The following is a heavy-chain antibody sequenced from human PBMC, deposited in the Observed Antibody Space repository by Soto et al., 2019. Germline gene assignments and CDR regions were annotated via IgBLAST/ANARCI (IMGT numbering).Heavy chain of an antibody. CDR2: ISPNGQGI. Sequence: AGSLRLTCAASGFTLSSCGMSWVRKAPGKGLEWVSSISPNGQGIYYADSVRGRFTISRDTFKNTLFLHMDSLRAEDTAVYYCAKDRNYPLYCFHYWGQGTLVTVSS. CDR3: AKDRNYPLYCFHY. D-gene: IGHD1-7*01. V-gene: IGHV3-23*01. J-gene: IGHJ4*02. CDR1: GFTLSSCG.